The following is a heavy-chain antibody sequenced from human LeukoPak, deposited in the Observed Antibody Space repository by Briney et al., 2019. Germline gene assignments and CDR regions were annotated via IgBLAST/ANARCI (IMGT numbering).Heavy chain of an antibody. CDR2: MNPNNGNT. J-gene: IGHJ5*02. CDR3: VRDGEGAAISVNYWFDP. Sequence: EASVTVSCKASGFTFTSYDINWVRQASGQGLEWMGWMNPNNGNTGYAQKFQGRVTMTRDTSISTAYMELRGLRSEDTAVYYCVRDGEGAAISVNYWFDPWGQGTLVTVSS. V-gene: IGHV1-8*01. D-gene: IGHD2-2*02. CDR1: GFTFTSYD.